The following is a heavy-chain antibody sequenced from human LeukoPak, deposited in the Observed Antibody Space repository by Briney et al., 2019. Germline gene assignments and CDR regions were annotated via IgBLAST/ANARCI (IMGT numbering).Heavy chain of an antibody. Sequence: GGSLRLSCTASGFTFGDYAMSWVRQAPGKGLEWVGFIRSKACGGTTEYAASVKGRFTISRDDSKSIAYLQMNSLKTEDTAVYYCTRGDDSSGYYYEYENARGQYFDYWGQGTLVTVSS. J-gene: IGHJ4*02. D-gene: IGHD3-22*01. CDR2: IRSKACGGTT. CDR1: GFTFGDYA. CDR3: TRGDDSSGYYYEYENARGQYFDY. V-gene: IGHV3-49*04.